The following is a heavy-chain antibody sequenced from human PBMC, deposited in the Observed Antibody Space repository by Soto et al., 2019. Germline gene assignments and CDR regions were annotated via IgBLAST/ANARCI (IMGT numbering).Heavy chain of an antibody. D-gene: IGHD3-22*01. Sequence: EVQLVESGGGLVKPGGSLRLSCAASGFTFSNAWMNWVRQAPGKGLEWVGRIKSKTDGGTTDYAAPVKGRFTISRDDSKNTLYLQMNSLKTEDTAVYYCTGDYYDSSGYYSEGEYFDYWGQGTLVTVSS. CDR1: GFTFSNAW. CDR3: TGDYYDSSGYYSEGEYFDY. V-gene: IGHV3-15*07. J-gene: IGHJ4*02. CDR2: IKSKTDGGTT.